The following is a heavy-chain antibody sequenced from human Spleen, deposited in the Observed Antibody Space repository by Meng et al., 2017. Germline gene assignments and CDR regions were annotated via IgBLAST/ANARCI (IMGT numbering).Heavy chain of an antibody. CDR3: ARDEDISAAGTLFGDY. J-gene: IGHJ4*02. V-gene: IGHV1-2*06. Sequence: SVNVSCKASGYTFPDYWLHWVRRAPGQCLEWMGRINPKSGDTHYAQRFQGRVTMTGDTSISTAYMELSGLRSDDTAMYYCARDEDISAAGTLFGDYWGQGTLVTVSS. D-gene: IGHD6-13*01. CDR1: GYTFPDYW. CDR2: INPKSGDT.